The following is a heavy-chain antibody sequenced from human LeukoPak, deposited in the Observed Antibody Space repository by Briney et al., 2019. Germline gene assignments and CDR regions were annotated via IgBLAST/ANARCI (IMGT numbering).Heavy chain of an antibody. CDR2: ISWNSSSI. Sequence: PGRSLRLSCAVSGFTFKNYAMHWVRQAPGKGLDWVATISWNSSSINYADSVKGRFTISRDNAKNSLYLQMNSLRAEDTAFYYCVKERSRTGYFDNWGQGTLVTVSS. V-gene: IGHV3-9*01. CDR1: GFTFKNYA. J-gene: IGHJ4*02. CDR3: VKERSRTGYFDN. D-gene: IGHD2-2*01.